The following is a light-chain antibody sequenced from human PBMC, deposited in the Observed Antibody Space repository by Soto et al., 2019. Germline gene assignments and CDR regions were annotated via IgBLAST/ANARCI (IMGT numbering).Light chain of an antibody. CDR3: ALFMGNGISV. J-gene: IGLJ1*01. V-gene: IGLV8-61*01. Sequence: QAVVTQESSVSVSPGGTVTLTCGLISGSVATANNPNWYQQTPGMAPRTLIYSTSTRSSGVPDRFSGSILGNKAALTITGAHADDESDYSCALFMGNGISVFGTGTKLTVL. CDR1: SGSVATANN. CDR2: STS.